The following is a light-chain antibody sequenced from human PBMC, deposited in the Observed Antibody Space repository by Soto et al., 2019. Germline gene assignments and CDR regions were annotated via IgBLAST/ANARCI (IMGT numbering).Light chain of an antibody. J-gene: IGLJ1*01. Sequence: QSVLTQPASVSGSPGQSITISCTGTSSDVGTYYYVSWYQQHPGTAPKLMIYEVSNRPSGVSNRFSGSKSGNTASLTISGLQAEDEADYYCNSYTSSSPYVFGTGTKVTVL. CDR2: EVS. CDR1: SSDVGTYYY. V-gene: IGLV2-14*01. CDR3: NSYTSSSPYV.